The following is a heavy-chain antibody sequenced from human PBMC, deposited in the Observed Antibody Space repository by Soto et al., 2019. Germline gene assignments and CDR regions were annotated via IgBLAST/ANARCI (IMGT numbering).Heavy chain of an antibody. D-gene: IGHD6-13*01. CDR1: GFTFSYYE. J-gene: IGHJ5*02. Sequence: EVQLAESGGDLVQPGGSLRLSCVGSGFTFSYYEMNWVRQAPGKGLERVAFISHTDRLTHYPDSVKGRFTISRDNAQNSLYLEMTSKRVEDTGVYYCARDTGRASADLWGQATLVTVSS. V-gene: IGHV3-48*03. CDR2: ISHTDRLT. CDR3: ARDTGRASADL.